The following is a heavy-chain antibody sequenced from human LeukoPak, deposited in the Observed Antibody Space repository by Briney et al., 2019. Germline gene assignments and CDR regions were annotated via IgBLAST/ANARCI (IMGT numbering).Heavy chain of an antibody. CDR3: ARHQSVRLLQTSSTYFKHVFAI. D-gene: IGHD6-13*01. Sequence: ASVKVSCKTSGYTFTNYGISWVRQAPGLGLEWMGWISAYNGNTNYAQKVQGRVTMTTDTSTSTAYMELRSLRFDDTAVYYCARHQSVRLLQTSSTYFKHVFAIWGQGSMVTVSS. CDR2: ISAYNGNT. CDR1: GYTFTNYG. V-gene: IGHV1-18*01. J-gene: IGHJ3*02.